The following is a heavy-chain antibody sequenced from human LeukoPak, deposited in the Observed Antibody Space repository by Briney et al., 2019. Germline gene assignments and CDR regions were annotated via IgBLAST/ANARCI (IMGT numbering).Heavy chain of an antibody. J-gene: IGHJ4*02. CDR3: ARARVVRRGHYFDY. CDR2: ISGSGLST. CDR1: GFTFSSYA. V-gene: IGHV3-23*01. D-gene: IGHD3-3*01. Sequence: GGSLRLSCAASGFTFSSYAMSWVRQAPGKGLEWVSAISGSGLSTYYADSVKGRFTISRDNAKNSLYLQMNSLRAEDTAVYYCARARVVRRGHYFDYWGQGTLVTVSS.